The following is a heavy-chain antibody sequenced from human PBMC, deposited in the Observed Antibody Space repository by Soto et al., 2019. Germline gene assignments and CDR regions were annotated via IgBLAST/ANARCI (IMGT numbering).Heavy chain of an antibody. J-gene: IGHJ4*02. CDR2: ISYDGSNK. Sequence: GGSLRLSCAASGFTFSSYAMHWVRQAPGKGLEWVAVISYDGSNKYYADSVKGRFTISRDNSKNTLYLQMNSLRAEDTAVYYCARDLHPSHIAVAGYWGQGTLVTVSS. V-gene: IGHV3-30-3*01. CDR1: GFTFSSYA. D-gene: IGHD6-19*01. CDR3: ARDLHPSHIAVAGY.